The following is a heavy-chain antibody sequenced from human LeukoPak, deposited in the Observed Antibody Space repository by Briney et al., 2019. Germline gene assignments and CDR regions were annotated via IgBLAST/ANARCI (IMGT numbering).Heavy chain of an antibody. CDR1: GYTFTSYG. J-gene: IGHJ3*02. CDR3: ARGGVYSSSGDAFDI. D-gene: IGHD6-6*01. V-gene: IGHV1-18*01. Sequence: ASVKVSCKASGYTFTSYGISWVRQAPGQGLEWMGWISAYNGNTNYAQKFQGRVTITADESTSTAYMELSSLRSEDTAVYYCARGGVYSSSGDAFDIWGQGTMVTVSS. CDR2: ISAYNGNT.